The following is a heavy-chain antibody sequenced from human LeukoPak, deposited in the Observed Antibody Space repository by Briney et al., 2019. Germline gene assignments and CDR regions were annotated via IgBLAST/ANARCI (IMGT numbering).Heavy chain of an antibody. Sequence: GGSLRLSCAASGFTVSSNYMTWVRQAPGKGLEWVSVIYKSAITYYADTVKGRFTISRDNSKNTLYLQMNSLRADDTAVYYCARSLRVRGVPDYMDVWAKGTTVTISS. CDR1: GFTVSSNY. V-gene: IGHV3-53*01. CDR3: ARSLRVRGVPDYMDV. D-gene: IGHD3-10*01. CDR2: IYKSAIT. J-gene: IGHJ6*03.